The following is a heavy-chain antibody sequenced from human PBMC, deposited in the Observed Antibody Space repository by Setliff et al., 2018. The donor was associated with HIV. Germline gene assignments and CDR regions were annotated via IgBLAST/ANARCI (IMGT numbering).Heavy chain of an antibody. Sequence: SETLSLTCTVSGGSIPSHYWNWIRQPPGQGLEWIGFTHYSGRTSHNPSLTSRVTFSVDTSKNQFSLKLSSVTDVATAVYYCSRWGETETPTSVKAFDIWGQGTLVTVS. CDR3: SRWGETETPTSVKAFDI. D-gene: IGHD1-26*01. CDR2: THYSGRT. CDR1: GGSIPSHY. V-gene: IGHV4-59*11. J-gene: IGHJ3*02.